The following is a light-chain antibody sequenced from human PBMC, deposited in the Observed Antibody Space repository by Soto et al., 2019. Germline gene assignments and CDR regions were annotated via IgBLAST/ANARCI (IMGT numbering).Light chain of an antibody. J-gene: IGKJ3*01. CDR2: DAS. V-gene: IGKV3-11*01. Sequence: EIVLTQSPATLSLSPGERATLSCRASQSVSSYLAWYQQKPGQAPRLLIYDASNRATGIPARFSGSGSGTDITLTISGREPVDFAVYSFPQRRIWPSGFTFCPGTKVDI. CDR3: PQRRIWPSGFT. CDR1: QSVSSY.